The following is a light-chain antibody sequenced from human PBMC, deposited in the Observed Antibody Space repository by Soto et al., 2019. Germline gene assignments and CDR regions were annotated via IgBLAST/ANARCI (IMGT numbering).Light chain of an antibody. CDR1: NSDVGSYNY. Sequence: QSALTQPPSSSGNPVQSVTISCTGANSDVGSYNYVSWYQQHPGKAPKVIIYEVSKRASGVPDRFSGSKSGNTASLTVSGLQAEDEADYYCSSYAGTNTRYLFGSGTKVTVL. CDR3: SSYAGTNTRYL. V-gene: IGLV2-8*01. CDR2: EVS. J-gene: IGLJ1*01.